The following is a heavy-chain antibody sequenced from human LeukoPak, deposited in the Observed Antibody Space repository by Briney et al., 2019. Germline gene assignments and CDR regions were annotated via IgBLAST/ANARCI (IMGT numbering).Heavy chain of an antibody. CDR1: GGSLSSYY. Sequence: SETLSLTCTVSGGSLSSYYWSWIRQPPGKGLEWIGYIYYSGNTNYNPSLKSRVTISVDTSKNQFSLKLSSVTAADTAVYYCARWLISGNYYHAFDIWGQGTMVTVSS. V-gene: IGHV4-59*01. CDR2: IYYSGNT. CDR3: ARWLISGNYYHAFDI. D-gene: IGHD1-26*01. J-gene: IGHJ3*02.